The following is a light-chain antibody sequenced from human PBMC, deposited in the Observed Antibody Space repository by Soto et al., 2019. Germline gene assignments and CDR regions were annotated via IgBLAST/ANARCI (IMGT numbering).Light chain of an antibody. CDR3: CSYAGTYTFV. J-gene: IGLJ2*01. CDR1: SSDVGAFNY. CDR2: DVT. Sequence: QSALTQPRSVSGSPGQSVTISCTGTSSDVGAFNYVSWYQQHPGKAPKLIIYDVTKRPSGVPDRFSGSKSGNTASLTISGLQADDEGDYYCCSYAGTYTFVFGGGTKLT. V-gene: IGLV2-11*01.